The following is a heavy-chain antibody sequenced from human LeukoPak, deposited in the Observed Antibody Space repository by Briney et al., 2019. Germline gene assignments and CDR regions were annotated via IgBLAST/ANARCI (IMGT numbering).Heavy chain of an antibody. V-gene: IGHV3-7*01. CDR1: GFRFNTYW. D-gene: IGHD4/OR15-4a*01. J-gene: IGHJ4*02. CDR3: ARDTLGEGEDANYAVYYFDY. CDR2: IKQDGNEK. Sequence: GGSLRLSCAASGFRFNTYWMSWVRQAPGKGLEWVANIKQDGNEKYYADSVKGRFTISRDNGKNSLDLQMNSLRADDTPVYYCARDTLGEGEDANYAVYYFDYWGQGTVVTVSS.